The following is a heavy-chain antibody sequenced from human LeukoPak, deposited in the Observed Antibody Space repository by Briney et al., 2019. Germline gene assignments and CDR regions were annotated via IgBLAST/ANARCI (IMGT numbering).Heavy chain of an antibody. V-gene: IGHV3-15*01. CDR1: TFTFSNAW. Sequence: PGGSLRLSCAASTFTFSNAWMSWVRQAPGKGLEWVGRIKSKSDGGTTDYAAPVKGRSTISRDDSKNTLYLQMNSLKTEDTAVYYCTTAPRGYCSGGSCSYAFDIWGQGTMVTVSS. CDR2: IKSKSDGGTT. D-gene: IGHD2-15*01. CDR3: TTAPRGYCSGGSCSYAFDI. J-gene: IGHJ3*02.